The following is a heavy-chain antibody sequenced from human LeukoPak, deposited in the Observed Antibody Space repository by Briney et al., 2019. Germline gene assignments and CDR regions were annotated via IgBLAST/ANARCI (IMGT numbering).Heavy chain of an antibody. D-gene: IGHD6-6*01. CDR3: AKAARPHPRPYYFDY. CDR2: ISGSGGST. CDR1: GFTSSSYA. J-gene: IGHJ4*02. V-gene: IGHV3-23*01. Sequence: GGSLRLSCAASGFTSSSYAMSWVRQAPGKGLEWVSAISGSGGSTYYADSVKGRFTISRDNSKNTLYLQMNSLRAEDTAVYYCAKAARPHPRPYYFDYWGQGTLVTVSS.